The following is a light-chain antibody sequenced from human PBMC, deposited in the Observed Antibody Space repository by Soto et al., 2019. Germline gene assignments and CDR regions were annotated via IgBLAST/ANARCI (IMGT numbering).Light chain of an antibody. CDR3: QHYQRYPPS. CDR1: QSIGDS. Sequence: DIQMTQSPSTLSASVGDRVTITCRASQSIGDSLAWYQQKPGKAPYLLISDVSSLERGVPSRFSGSGSGTEFTLTISSMQPDDFATYYCQHYQRYPPSFGGGTTLEIK. J-gene: IGKJ4*01. CDR2: DVS. V-gene: IGKV1-5*01.